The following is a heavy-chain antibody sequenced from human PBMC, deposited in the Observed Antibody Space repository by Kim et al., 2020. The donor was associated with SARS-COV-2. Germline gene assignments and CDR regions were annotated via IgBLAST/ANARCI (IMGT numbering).Heavy chain of an antibody. CDR3: ARGFTVTTSEVYYYYGMDV. D-gene: IGHD4-17*01. CDR1: GFTFSSYW. CDR2: INSDGSST. Sequence: GGSLRLSCAASGFTFSSYWMHWVRQAPGKGLVWVSRINSDGSSTSYADSVKGRFTISRDNAKNTLYLQMNSLRAEDTAVYYCARGFTVTTSEVYYYYGMDVWGQGTTVTVSS. V-gene: IGHV3-74*01. J-gene: IGHJ6*02.